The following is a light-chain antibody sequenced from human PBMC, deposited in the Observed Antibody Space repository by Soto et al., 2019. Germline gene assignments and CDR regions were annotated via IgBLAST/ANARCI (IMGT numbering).Light chain of an antibody. CDR3: SSYTSTSTLVI. Sequence: QSALTQSASVSGSPGQSITISCTGTSSDVGGYNYVAWYQHHPGKAPKVMIYDVSNRPSGVSNRFSGSKSGNTASLTISGLQAVDEADYYCSSYTSTSTLVIFGGGTKLTVL. V-gene: IGLV2-14*03. CDR1: SSDVGGYNY. CDR2: DVS. J-gene: IGLJ2*01.